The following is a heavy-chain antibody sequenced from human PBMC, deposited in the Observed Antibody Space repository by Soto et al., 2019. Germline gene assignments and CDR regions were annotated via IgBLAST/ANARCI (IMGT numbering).Heavy chain of an antibody. D-gene: IGHD3-10*01. Sequence: QVQLVESGGGVVQPGRSLRLSCAASGFTFSSYAMHWVRQAPGKGLEWVAVISYDGSNKYYADSVKGRFTISRDNSKNTLYLQMNSLRAEDTAVFYCAKGLGFGEHFGMDVWGQGTTVTVSS. CDR1: GFTFSSYA. J-gene: IGHJ6*02. V-gene: IGHV3-30-3*01. CDR3: AKGLGFGEHFGMDV. CDR2: ISYDGSNK.